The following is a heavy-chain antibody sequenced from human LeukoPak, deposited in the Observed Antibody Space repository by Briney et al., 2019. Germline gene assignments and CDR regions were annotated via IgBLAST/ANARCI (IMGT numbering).Heavy chain of an antibody. V-gene: IGHV3-74*01. CDR1: GFTFSSSW. J-gene: IGHJ1*01. CDR2: IKSDGST. CDR3: ARAPSYIGGDYPEYFRH. Sequence: GGSLRLSCAASGFTFSSSWMQWVRQAPGKGLVWVSRIKSDGSTNYADSVKGRFTISRDNAKNTVSLQMNSLRDEDTGVYFCARAPSYIGGDYPEYFRHWGQGTLVTVSS. D-gene: IGHD2-21*02.